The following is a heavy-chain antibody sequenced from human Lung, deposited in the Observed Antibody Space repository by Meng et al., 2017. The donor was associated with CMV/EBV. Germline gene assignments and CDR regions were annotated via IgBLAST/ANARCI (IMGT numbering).Heavy chain of an antibody. V-gene: IGHV1-8*03. J-gene: IGHJ6*02. CDR2: MNPNSGNT. CDR3: ARVYTCRDDFWRNCYYYGMDV. D-gene: IGHD3-3*01. Sequence: ASVKVSCKASGYTFTSYDINWVRQDTGQGLEWMGWMNPNSGNTGYAQKFQGRVTITRNTSISTAYMELSSLRSEDTAVYYCARVYTCRDDFWRNCYYYGMDVWGQGTTVTVSS. CDR1: GYTFTSYD.